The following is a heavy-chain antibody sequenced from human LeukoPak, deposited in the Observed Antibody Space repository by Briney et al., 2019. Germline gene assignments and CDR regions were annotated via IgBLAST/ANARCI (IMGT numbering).Heavy chain of an antibody. D-gene: IGHD3-10*01. Sequence: PSETLSLTCAVYGGSFSGYYWSWIRQPPGKGLEWIGYIYYSGSTTYNPSLNNRVTISVDTSKNQFSLTLSSVTAADTAVYYCARGNRQLAYYGSGSRLPYDSWGQGSLVTVSS. J-gene: IGHJ4*02. CDR2: IYYSGST. V-gene: IGHV4-34*01. CDR1: GGSFSGYY. CDR3: ARGNRQLAYYGSGSRLPYDS.